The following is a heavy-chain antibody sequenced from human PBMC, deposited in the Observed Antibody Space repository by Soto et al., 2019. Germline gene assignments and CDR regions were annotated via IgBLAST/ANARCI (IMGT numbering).Heavy chain of an antibody. D-gene: IGHD1-26*01. Sequence: EVQLLESGGGLVQPGGSLRLSCAASGFTFSSYAMSWVRQAPGKGLEWVSAISGSGGSTYYADSVKGRFTISRDNSKNTRYLQMSSLRAEDTAVYYCAKDEVGAVYYYCYGMDVWGQGTRVTVSS. CDR2: ISGSGGST. V-gene: IGHV3-23*01. CDR3: AKDEVGAVYYYCYGMDV. CDR1: GFTFSSYA. J-gene: IGHJ6*02.